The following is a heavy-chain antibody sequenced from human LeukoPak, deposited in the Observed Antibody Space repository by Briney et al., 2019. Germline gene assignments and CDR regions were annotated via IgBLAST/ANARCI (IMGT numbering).Heavy chain of an antibody. CDR1: GFTFSSYW. CDR2: IKQDGSEK. CDR3: ARESEYCSSTSCSVACDY. Sequence: GGSLRLSCAASGFTFSSYWMSWVRQAPGKGLEWEANIKQDGSEKYYVDSVKGRFTISRDNAKNSLYLQMNSLRAEDTAVYYCARESEYCSSTSCSVACDYWGQGTLVTVSS. V-gene: IGHV3-7*03. D-gene: IGHD2-2*01. J-gene: IGHJ4*02.